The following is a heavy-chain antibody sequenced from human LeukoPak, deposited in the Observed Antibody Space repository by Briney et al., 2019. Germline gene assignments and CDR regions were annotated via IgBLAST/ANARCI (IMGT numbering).Heavy chain of an antibody. CDR2: IWYDGSNK. V-gene: IGHV3-33*01. CDR1: GFTFSSYG. D-gene: IGHD3/OR15-3a*01. J-gene: IGHJ5*02. CDR3: ARDYDFWGNNWFDP. Sequence: GGSLRLSCAASGFTFSSYGMHWVRQAPGKGLEWVAVIWYDGSNKYYADSAKGRFTISRDNSRNTLYLQMNSLRAEDTAVYYCARDYDFWGNNWFDPWGQGTLVTVSS.